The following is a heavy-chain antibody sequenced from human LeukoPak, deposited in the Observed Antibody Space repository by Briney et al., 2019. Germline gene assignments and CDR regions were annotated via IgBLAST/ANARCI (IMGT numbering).Heavy chain of an antibody. CDR3: ARVVGCGGDCYSGISDY. J-gene: IGHJ4*02. D-gene: IGHD2-21*02. CDR1: GYSFTSFG. V-gene: IGHV7-4-1*02. CDR2: IDTNTGNP. Sequence: ASVKVSCKASGYSFTSFGMNWVRQAPGQGLEWLGWIDTNTGNPTYGQGFTGRFVFFMDTSVSTAYLQISSLKAEDTAVYYCARVVGCGGDCYSGISDYWGQGTLVTVSS.